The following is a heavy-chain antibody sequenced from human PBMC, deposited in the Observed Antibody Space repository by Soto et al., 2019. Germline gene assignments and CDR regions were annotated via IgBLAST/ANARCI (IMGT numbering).Heavy chain of an antibody. CDR2: MNPNSGNT. D-gene: IGHD1-1*01. CDR3: AAGTGRTDLDY. V-gene: IGHV1-8*01. J-gene: IGHJ4*02. CDR1: GYTFTSYD. Sequence: ASVKVSCKASGYTFTSYDMNWVRQATGQGLEWMGWMNPNSGNTGYAQKFQGRVTMTRNTSISTAYMELSSLNTEDTAVYYCAAGTGRTDLDYWGQGTLVTVSS.